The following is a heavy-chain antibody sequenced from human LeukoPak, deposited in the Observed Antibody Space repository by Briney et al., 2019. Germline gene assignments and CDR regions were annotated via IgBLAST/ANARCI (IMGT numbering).Heavy chain of an antibody. CDR3: TRVRMIRVVVTARFDY. CDR2: IRSKAYGGTT. V-gene: IGHV3-49*03. Sequence: PGGSLRLSYTASGFTFGDYAMSWFRQAPGNGLEWVGFIRSKAYGGTTEYAASVKGRFTISRDDSKSIAYLQMNSLKTEDTAVYYCTRVRMIRVVVTARFDYWGQGTLVTVSS. J-gene: IGHJ4*02. CDR1: GFTFGDYA. D-gene: IGHD2-21*02.